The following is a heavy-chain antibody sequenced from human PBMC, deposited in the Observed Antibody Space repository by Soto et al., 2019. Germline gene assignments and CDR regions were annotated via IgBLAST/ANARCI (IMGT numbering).Heavy chain of an antibody. Sequence: QVQLVESGGGVVQPGRSLRLSCAASGFTFSSYAMHWVRQAPGKGLEWVAVISYDGSNKYYADSVKGRFTISRDNSKSTLYLQMNSLRAEDTAVYYCAREREGYSYGFHYWGQGTLVTVSS. V-gene: IGHV3-30-3*01. J-gene: IGHJ4*02. D-gene: IGHD5-18*01. CDR3: AREREGYSYGFHY. CDR2: ISYDGSNK. CDR1: GFTFSSYA.